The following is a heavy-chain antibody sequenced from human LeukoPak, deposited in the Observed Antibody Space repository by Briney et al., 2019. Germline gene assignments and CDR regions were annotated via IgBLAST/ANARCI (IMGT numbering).Heavy chain of an antibody. CDR1: GFTFSSYA. CDR3: AKDSDGMLGTMDV. D-gene: IGHD2-15*01. V-gene: IGHV3-23*01. Sequence: SGGSLRLSCVASGFTFSSYAMSWVRQAPGKGLEWVSAISGSGGSTYYADSVKGRFTISRDNSKNTLYLQMNSLRAEDTALYYCAKDSDGMLGTMDVWGKGTTVTISS. CDR2: ISGSGGST. J-gene: IGHJ6*04.